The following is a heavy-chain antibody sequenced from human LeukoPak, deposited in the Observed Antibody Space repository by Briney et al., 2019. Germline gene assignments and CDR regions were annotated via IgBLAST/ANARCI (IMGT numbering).Heavy chain of an antibody. CDR1: GFTFSSYW. J-gene: IGHJ4*02. CDR3: AKTYVWYYSDY. CDR2: INSDGSST. V-gene: IGHV3-74*01. Sequence: AGGSLRLSCAASGFTFSSYWMHWVRQAPGKGLVWVSRINSDGSSTSYADSVKGRFTISRDNSKNTLYLQMNSLRAEDTAVYYCAKTYVWYYSDYWGQGILVTVSS. D-gene: IGHD3-16*01.